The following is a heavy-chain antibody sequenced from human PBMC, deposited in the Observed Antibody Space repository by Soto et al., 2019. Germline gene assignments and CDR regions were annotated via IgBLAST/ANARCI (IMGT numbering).Heavy chain of an antibody. CDR2: IYPGDSDT. CDR1: GYSFTSYW. J-gene: IGHJ3*02. Sequence: PGESLKISCKGSGYSFTSYWIGWVRQMPGKGLEWMGIIYPGDSDTRYSPSFQGQVTISADKSIRTAYLQWSSLKASDTAMYYCARPSPRATLSIAYYGSGSDAFDIWGQGTMVTVSS. V-gene: IGHV5-51*01. CDR3: ARPSPRATLSIAYYGSGSDAFDI. D-gene: IGHD3-10*01.